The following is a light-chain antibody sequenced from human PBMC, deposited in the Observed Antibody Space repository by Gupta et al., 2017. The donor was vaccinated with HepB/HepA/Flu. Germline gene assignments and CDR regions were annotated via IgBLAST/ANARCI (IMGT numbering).Light chain of an antibody. CDR2: HND. Sequence: SVLTERASASGTRGQRVTVSCSGSTSNIGVNTVNWYLHLPGSAPKLIIYHNDQWPSAVPDRFSASKSGTSASLAISVLQSGDEADYYCAAWNDSVVAPVFGGGTKLTVL. J-gene: IGLJ2*01. CDR1: TSNIGVNT. V-gene: IGLV1-44*01. CDR3: AAWNDSVVAPV.